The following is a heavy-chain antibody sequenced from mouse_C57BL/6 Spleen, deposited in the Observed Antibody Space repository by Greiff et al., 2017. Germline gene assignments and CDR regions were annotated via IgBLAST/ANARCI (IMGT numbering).Heavy chain of an antibody. CDR1: GFTFSDYG. Sequence: EVKLMESGGGLVKPGGSLKLSCAASGFTFSDYGMHWVRQAPEKGLEWVAYISSGSSTIYYADTVKGRFTLSRDNAKNTLFLQMTIMRSEDTAMYYCATITTVVAPLDFDVWGTGTTVTVSS. CDR2: ISSGSSTI. CDR3: ATITTVVAPLDFDV. D-gene: IGHD1-1*01. J-gene: IGHJ1*03. V-gene: IGHV5-17*01.